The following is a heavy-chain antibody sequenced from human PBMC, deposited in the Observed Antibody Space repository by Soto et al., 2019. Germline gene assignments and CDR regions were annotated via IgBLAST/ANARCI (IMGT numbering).Heavy chain of an antibody. D-gene: IGHD6-13*01. V-gene: IGHV3-53*02. CDR1: GFIVSSSS. CDR3: ARCSGWYGQCYFDC. CDR2: IYSDGRT. Sequence: DVQLVETGGGLIQPGGSLRLSCAASGFIVSSSSMSWVRQAPGKGLEWVSVIYSDGRTYYADSVKGLFTISRDNSKNTLYLQMNSLSAEDTAVYYCARCSGWYGQCYFDCWGQGTLVTVSS. J-gene: IGHJ4*02.